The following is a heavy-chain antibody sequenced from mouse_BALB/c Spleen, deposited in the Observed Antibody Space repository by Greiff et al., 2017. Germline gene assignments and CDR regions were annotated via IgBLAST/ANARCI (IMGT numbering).Heavy chain of an antibody. J-gene: IGHJ2*01. D-gene: IGHD4-1*01. V-gene: IGHV5-12-1*01. CDR2: ISSGGGST. Sequence: EVMLVESGGGLVKPGGSLKLSCAASGFAFSSYDMSWVRQTPGKRLEWVAYISSGGGSTYYPDTVKGRFTISRDNAKNTLYLQMSSLKSEDTAMYYCARMNWDVGYWGQGTTLTVSS. CDR3: ARMNWDVGY. CDR1: GFAFSSYD.